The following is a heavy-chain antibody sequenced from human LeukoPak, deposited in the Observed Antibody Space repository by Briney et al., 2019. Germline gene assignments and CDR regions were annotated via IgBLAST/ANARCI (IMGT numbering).Heavy chain of an antibody. V-gene: IGHV1-2*02. CDR2: INPNSGGT. CDR3: ARGREQWPVPPLDP. Sequence: ASVKVSCKASGNTFTGYYMHWVRQAPGQGLEWMGWINPNSGGTNYAQKFQGRVTMTRDTSISTAYMELSRLRSDGTAVYYCARGREQWPVPPLDPWGQGTLVTVSS. J-gene: IGHJ5*02. CDR1: GNTFTGYY. D-gene: IGHD6-19*01.